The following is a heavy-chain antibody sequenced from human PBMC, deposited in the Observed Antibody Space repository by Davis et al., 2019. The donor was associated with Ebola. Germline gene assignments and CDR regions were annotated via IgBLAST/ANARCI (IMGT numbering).Heavy chain of an antibody. CDR3: ASGYSGYGVDY. V-gene: IGHV1-8*02. CDR2: MNPNSGNT. Sequence: ASVKVSCKASGYTFTGYYMHWVRQAPGQGLEWMGWMNPNSGNTGYAQKFQGRVTMTRNTSISTAYMELSSLRSEDTAVYYCASGYSGYGVDYWGQGTLVTVSS. J-gene: IGHJ4*02. D-gene: IGHD5-12*01. CDR1: GYTFTGYY.